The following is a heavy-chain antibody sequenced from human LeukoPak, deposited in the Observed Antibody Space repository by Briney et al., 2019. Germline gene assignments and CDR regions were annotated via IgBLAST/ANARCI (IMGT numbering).Heavy chain of an antibody. Sequence: GGSLRLSCAASGFTFSSXXXXXXRQAPXXXXXXXXXXSSSGSXIHYADSVXXXXXXXRDNAKNSLYLQMSRLRAEDTAVYYCAREKLSFFDSSGYFDYWGQGTLVTVSS. CDR2: XSSSGSXI. V-gene: IGHV3-48*03. J-gene: IGHJ4*02. CDR3: AREKLSFFDSSGYFDY. D-gene: IGHD3-22*01. CDR1: GFTFSSXX.